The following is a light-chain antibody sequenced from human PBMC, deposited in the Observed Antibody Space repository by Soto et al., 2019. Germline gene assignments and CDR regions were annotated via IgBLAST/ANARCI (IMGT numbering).Light chain of an antibody. V-gene: IGLV2-14*01. Sequence: QSALTQPASVSGSPGQSITISCTGTSSDVGGYNYVSWYQQHPGKAPKLMIYDVTSRPSGFSDRFSGSKSGNTGSLTISGLQADDEADYYCTSFTSSYTVIFGGGTKLTVL. CDR1: SSDVGGYNY. CDR3: TSFTSSYTVI. CDR2: DVT. J-gene: IGLJ2*01.